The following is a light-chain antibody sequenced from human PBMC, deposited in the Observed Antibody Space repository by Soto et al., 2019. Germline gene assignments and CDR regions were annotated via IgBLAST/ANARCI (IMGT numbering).Light chain of an antibody. J-gene: IGLJ1*01. Sequence: QSALTQPASVSGSPGQSITISCTGTSSDVGVYNYVSWYQQHPGNAPKLMIYEVSNRPSGVSNRFSGSKSGNTASLTISGLQAEDEADYYCSSYTSSSTSYVFGTGTKLTVL. CDR3: SSYTSSSTSYV. V-gene: IGLV2-14*01. CDR1: SSDVGVYNY. CDR2: EVS.